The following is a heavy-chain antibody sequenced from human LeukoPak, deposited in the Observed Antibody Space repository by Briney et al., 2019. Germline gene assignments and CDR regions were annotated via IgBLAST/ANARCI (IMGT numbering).Heavy chain of an antibody. J-gene: IGHJ4*02. Sequence: GGSLRLSCEASGFTFSSYWMSWVRQAPGKGLEWVSVLFSGGTTHYADSVKGRFTISRDNAKNSLYLQMNSLRAEDTAVYYCARGAYYYEDWGQGTLVTVSS. CDR3: ARGAYYYED. V-gene: IGHV3-66*01. D-gene: IGHD3-22*01. CDR2: LFSGGTT. CDR1: GFTFSSYW.